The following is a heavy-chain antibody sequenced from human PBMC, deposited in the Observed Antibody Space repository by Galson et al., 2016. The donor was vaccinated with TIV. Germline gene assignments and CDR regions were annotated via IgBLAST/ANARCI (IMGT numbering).Heavy chain of an antibody. CDR2: IYYSGST. CDR3: AEGANYYDY. J-gene: IGHJ4*02. CDR1: GGSISTYY. V-gene: IGHV4-59*01. Sequence: ETLSLTCNVSGGSISTYYWSWIRQSPGKGLEWIGHIYYSGSTDYNPSLRSRVTISIGTSKNQFSLKLSSVTAADTAIYYCAEGANYYDYWGPGSLVTVSS.